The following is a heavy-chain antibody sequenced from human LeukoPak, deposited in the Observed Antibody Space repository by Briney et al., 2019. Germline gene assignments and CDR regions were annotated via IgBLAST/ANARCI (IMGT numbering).Heavy chain of an antibody. V-gene: IGHV4-30-4*01. J-gene: IGHJ4*02. Sequence: SSETLSLTCTVSGGSINSGDHYWSWVRQPPGKGLEWIGHIHYSGSTYYNPSLKSRVTISADMSKNQFSLQLRSVAAADTAVYYCDSIRATGTEYYFDYWGQGTLVTVSS. CDR1: GGSINSGDHY. CDR2: IHYSGST. CDR3: DSIRATGTEYYFDY. D-gene: IGHD6-13*01.